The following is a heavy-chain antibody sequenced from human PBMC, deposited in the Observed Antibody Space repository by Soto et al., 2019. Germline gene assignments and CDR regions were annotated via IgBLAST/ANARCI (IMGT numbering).Heavy chain of an antibody. CDR1: GFTLSSYS. J-gene: IGHJ4*02. Sequence: EVQLVESGGGLVQPGGSLRLSCAASGFTLSSYSMSWVRQAPGKGLEWVANIKQDGSEKYYVESVKGRFTISRDNDKNSLYLQMNSLRDKDTAVYYCARDPPSFEWYFDSWGQGTLVTVSS. D-gene: IGHD3-3*01. CDR3: ARDPPSFEWYFDS. CDR2: IKQDGSEK. V-gene: IGHV3-7*01.